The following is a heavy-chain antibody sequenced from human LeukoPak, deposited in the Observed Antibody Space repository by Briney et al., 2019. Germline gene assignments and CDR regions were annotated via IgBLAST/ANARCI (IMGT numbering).Heavy chain of an antibody. CDR3: TRGGWLRFDY. Sequence: PSETLSLTCTVSGVSMRSYYWSWIRQPPGKGLEWIGYVFSSGSTDYNPSLKSRVTMSVVTSRNQFSLNLRSVTAADTAVYYCTRGGWLRFDYCGQGILVTVSS. CDR1: GVSMRSYY. V-gene: IGHV4-59*01. D-gene: IGHD5-12*01. J-gene: IGHJ4*02. CDR2: VFSSGST.